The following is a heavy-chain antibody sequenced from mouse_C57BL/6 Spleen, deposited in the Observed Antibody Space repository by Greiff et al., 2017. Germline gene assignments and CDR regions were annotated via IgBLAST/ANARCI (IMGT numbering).Heavy chain of an antibody. CDR2: ISSGGSYT. D-gene: IGHD2-3*01. V-gene: IGHV5-6*01. CDR3: ARRYEGGVDY. Sequence: EVQGVESGGDLVKPGGSLKLSCAASGFTFSSYGMSWVRQTPDKRLEWVATISSGGSYTYYPDSVKGRFTISRDNAKNTLYLQMSSLKSEDTAMYYCARRYEGGVDYWGQGTTLTVSS. CDR1: GFTFSSYG. J-gene: IGHJ2*01.